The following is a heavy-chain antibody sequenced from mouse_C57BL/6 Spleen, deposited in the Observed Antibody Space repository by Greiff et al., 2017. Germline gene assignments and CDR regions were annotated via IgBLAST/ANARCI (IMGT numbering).Heavy chain of an antibody. V-gene: IGHV1-76*01. Sequence: QVQLKQSGAELVRPGASVKLSCKASGYTFTDYYINWVKQRPGQGLEWIARIYPGSGNTYYNEKFKGKATLTAEKSSSTAYMQPSSLTSEDCAVYCCANGNYDFDYWGQGTTLTVSS. CDR2: IYPGSGNT. J-gene: IGHJ2*01. D-gene: IGHD2-1*01. CDR3: ANGNYDFDY. CDR1: GYTFTDYY.